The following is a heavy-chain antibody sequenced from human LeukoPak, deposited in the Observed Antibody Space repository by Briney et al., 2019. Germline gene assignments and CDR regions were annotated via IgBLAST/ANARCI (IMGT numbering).Heavy chain of an antibody. Sequence: PGRSLRLSCAASGFTFSSYDMHWVRQAPGKGLEWVAVISYDGSNKYYADSVKGRFTISRDNSKNTLYLQMNSLRAEDTAVYYCAKGWWDGDIVVVVAAEPYGMDVWGQGTTVTVSS. V-gene: IGHV3-30*18. CDR1: GFTFSSYD. J-gene: IGHJ6*02. CDR3: AKGWWDGDIVVVVAAEPYGMDV. D-gene: IGHD2-15*01. CDR2: ISYDGSNK.